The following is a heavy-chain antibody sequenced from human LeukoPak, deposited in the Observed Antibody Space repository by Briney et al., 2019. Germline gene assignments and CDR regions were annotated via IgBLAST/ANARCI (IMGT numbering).Heavy chain of an antibody. J-gene: IGHJ4*02. CDR3: ARVVDGYIPYDY. CDR2: INPNSGGT. CDR1: GYTFTGYY. D-gene: IGHD5-24*01. V-gene: IGHV1-2*02. Sequence: ASVKVSCKASGYTFTGYYMHWVRQAPGQGLEWMGWINPNSGGTNYAQKFQGRVTMTRDTSISTAYMELSRLRSDDTAVYYCARVVDGYIPYDYWGQETLVTVSS.